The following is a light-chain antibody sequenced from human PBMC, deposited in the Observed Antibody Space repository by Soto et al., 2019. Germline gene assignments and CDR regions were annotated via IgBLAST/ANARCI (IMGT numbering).Light chain of an antibody. CDR2: GAS. CDR3: QQYGTSPRT. V-gene: IGKV3-20*01. Sequence: EIVLTQSPGTLSLSPGERATLSCRASQSVTSNYLAWYQQKPGQAPRLLIYGASSRPTGVPDRFSGSGSGTDFTLTMSRLEPEDFAVFYCQQYGTSPRTFGQGTKVEVK. CDR1: QSVTSNY. J-gene: IGKJ1*01.